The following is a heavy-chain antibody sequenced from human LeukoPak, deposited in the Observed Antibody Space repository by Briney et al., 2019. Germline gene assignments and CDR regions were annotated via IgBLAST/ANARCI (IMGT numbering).Heavy chain of an antibody. Sequence: ASVKVSCKASGYTFTTYYIHWVRQAPGQGLEWLGIINPSGGSPAYAQKFQGRVTMTRDTSTSTVYMELSSLRSDDTAVYYCARVGSVDTSGYYDYWGQGTLVTVSS. D-gene: IGHD3-22*01. V-gene: IGHV1-46*01. CDR1: GYTFTTYY. CDR3: ARVGSVDTSGYYDY. J-gene: IGHJ4*02. CDR2: INPSGGSP.